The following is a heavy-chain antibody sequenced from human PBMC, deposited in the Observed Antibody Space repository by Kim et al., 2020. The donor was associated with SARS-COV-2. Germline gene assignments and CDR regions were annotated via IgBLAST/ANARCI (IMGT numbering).Heavy chain of an antibody. CDR3: ARRASFHRDTYYFDY. V-gene: IGHV4-39*01. CDR2: IYYSGST. J-gene: IGHJ4*02. Sequence: SETLSLTCTVSGGSISSSSYYWGWIRQPPGKGLEWIGSIYYSGSTYYNPSLKSRVTISVDTSKNQFSLKLSSVTAADTAVYYCARRASFHRDTYYFDYWGQGTLVTVSS. CDR1: GGSISSSSYY. D-gene: IGHD2-2*01.